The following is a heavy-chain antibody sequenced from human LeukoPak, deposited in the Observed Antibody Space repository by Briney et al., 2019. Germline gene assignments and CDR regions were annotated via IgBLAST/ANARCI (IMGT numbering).Heavy chain of an antibody. CDR1: GYTFTNYG. Sequence: GASVKVSCKASGYTFTNYGISWVRQAPGQGLEWMGWISAYNGNTNYAQKFQGRVTMTTDTSTSTAYMELRSLRSDDTAVYHCARDRDYGDYNTQDLFVYWGQGTLVTVSS. V-gene: IGHV1-18*01. J-gene: IGHJ4*02. D-gene: IGHD4-17*01. CDR3: ARDRDYGDYNTQDLFVY. CDR2: ISAYNGNT.